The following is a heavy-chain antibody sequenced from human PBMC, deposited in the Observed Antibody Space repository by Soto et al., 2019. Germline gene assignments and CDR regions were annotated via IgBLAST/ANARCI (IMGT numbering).Heavy chain of an antibody. Sequence: QVQLVQSGAEVKKPGASVQMSCKASGYSFTDYYMHWVRQAPGQGLEWMGWINPNSGGTEYAQKFRGRVIMTVYMSLTTAYLELSSLKSDDTAFYYCTRSFVALHCFDYWGQGTLVTVYS. CDR2: INPNSGGT. J-gene: IGHJ4*02. CDR3: TRSFVALHCFDY. V-gene: IGHV1-2*02. CDR1: GYSFTDYY. D-gene: IGHD2-21*02.